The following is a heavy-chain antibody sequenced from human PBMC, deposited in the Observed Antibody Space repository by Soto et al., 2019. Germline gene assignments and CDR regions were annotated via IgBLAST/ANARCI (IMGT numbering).Heavy chain of an antibody. CDR1: GGSISSSNW. CDR3: ARGSWGETTMTTVVTFFDY. D-gene: IGHD4-17*01. Sequence: SETLSLTCAVSGGSISSSNWWSWVRQPPGKGLEWIGEIYHSGSTNYNPSLKSRVTISVDKSKNQFSLKLSSVTAADTAVYYCARGSWGETTMTTVVTFFDYWGQGTLVTVSS. J-gene: IGHJ4*02. CDR2: IYHSGST. V-gene: IGHV4-4*02.